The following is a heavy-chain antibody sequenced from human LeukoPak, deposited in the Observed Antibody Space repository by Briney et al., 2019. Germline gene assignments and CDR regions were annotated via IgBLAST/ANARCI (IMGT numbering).Heavy chain of an antibody. J-gene: IGHJ4*02. CDR3: ARTGGYYYGSATYYNPDY. CDR1: GYSISSGHY. V-gene: IGHV4-38-2*01. CDR2: IYHRGTT. Sequence: SETLSPTCAVSGYSISSGHYWGWIRQPPGRGLEWIGSIYHRGTTYYDPSLTSRVTISVDTSKNQFPLKLSSVTAADTAVYYCARTGGYYYGSATYYNPDYWGRGTLVTVSS. D-gene: IGHD3-10*01.